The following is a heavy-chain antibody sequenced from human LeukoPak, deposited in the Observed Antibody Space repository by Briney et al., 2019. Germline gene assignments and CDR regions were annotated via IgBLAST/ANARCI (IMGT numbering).Heavy chain of an antibody. J-gene: IGHJ4*02. CDR1: GFTFGSYG. CDR3: ARDKMEWELLQEFDY. D-gene: IGHD1-26*01. V-gene: IGHV3-33*01. Sequence: GGSLRLSCAASGFTFGSYGMYWVRQAPGKGLEWVAVIWYDGSNKYYADSVKGRFTISRDNSKNTLYLQMNSLRAEDTAVYYCARDKMEWELLQEFDYWGQGTLVTVSS. CDR2: IWYDGSNK.